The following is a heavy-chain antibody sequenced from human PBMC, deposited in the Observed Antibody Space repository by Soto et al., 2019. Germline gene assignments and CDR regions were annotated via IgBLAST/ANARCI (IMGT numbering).Heavy chain of an antibody. CDR3: ARELRSSWYYFDY. D-gene: IGHD6-13*01. CDR1: GFTFSSYA. V-gene: IGHV3-30-3*01. Sequence: GGSLRLSCAASGFTFSSYAMHWVRQAPGKGLEWVAVISYDGSNKYYADSVKGRFTISRDNSKNTLYLQMNSLRAEDTAVYYCARELRSSWYYFDYSGQGTLVTVYS. J-gene: IGHJ4*02. CDR2: ISYDGSNK.